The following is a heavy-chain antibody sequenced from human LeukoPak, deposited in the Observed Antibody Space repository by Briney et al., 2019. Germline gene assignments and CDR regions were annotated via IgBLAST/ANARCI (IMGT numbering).Heavy chain of an antibody. V-gene: IGHV4-59*01. CDR2: IYNSGST. CDR1: GGSISIFY. Sequence: SETLSLTCTVSGGSISIFYWSWVRQPPGKGLEWIGYIYNSGSTIYNPSLKSRATISVDTSKNQFSLRLSSVTAVDTAVYYCVRDRELNYWGQGTLVTVSS. J-gene: IGHJ4*02. CDR3: VRDRELNY. D-gene: IGHD1-26*01.